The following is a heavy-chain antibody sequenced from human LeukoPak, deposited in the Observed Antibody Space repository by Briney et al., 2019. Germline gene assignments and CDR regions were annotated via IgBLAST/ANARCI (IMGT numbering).Heavy chain of an antibody. D-gene: IGHD3-10*01. CDR2: INHSGST. J-gene: IGHJ6*03. Sequence: SETLSLTCAVYCGSFSGYYWSWIRQPPGKGLEWIGEINHSGSTNYNPSLKSRVTISVDTSKNQFSLKLSSVTAADTAVYYCARFMVRGVNYYYYMDVWGKGTTVTVSS. CDR3: ARFMVRGVNYYYYMDV. V-gene: IGHV4-34*01. CDR1: CGSFSGYY.